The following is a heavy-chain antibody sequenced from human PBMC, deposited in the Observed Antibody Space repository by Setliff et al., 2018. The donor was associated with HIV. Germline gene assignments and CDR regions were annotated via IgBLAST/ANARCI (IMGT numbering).Heavy chain of an antibody. CDR1: GYEFIDYY. CDR2: VDPADSET. CDR3: ATGVVPDYDY. Sequence: ASVKVSCKASGYEFIDYYMHWVYQAPGKGLEWVGRVDPADSETKYAGKFQRRVTLTADTSTETAYLEVSSLRSDDTAVYYCATGVVPDYDYWGQGTLVTVSS. D-gene: IGHD3-3*01. V-gene: IGHV1-69-2*01. J-gene: IGHJ4*02.